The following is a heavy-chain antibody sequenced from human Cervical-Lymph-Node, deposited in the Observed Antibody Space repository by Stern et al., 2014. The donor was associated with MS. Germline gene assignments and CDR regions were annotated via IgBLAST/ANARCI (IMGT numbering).Heavy chain of an antibody. Sequence: QVQLMQSGGGVVQPGRSLRLSCAASGLSFSNYAMDWVRQAPGKGLEWVAFISYDGKNKHYTDSVKGRFTISRDNSQNTLYLQMNSLRAEDTAVYYCARDPVSGTNLYFDYWGQGTLVTVSS. V-gene: IGHV3-30*04. D-gene: IGHD1-26*01. CDR3: ARDPVSGTNLYFDY. CDR2: ISYDGKNK. CDR1: GLSFSNYA. J-gene: IGHJ4*02.